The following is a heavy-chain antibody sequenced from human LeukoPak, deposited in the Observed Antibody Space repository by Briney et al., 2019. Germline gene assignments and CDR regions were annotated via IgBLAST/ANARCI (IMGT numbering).Heavy chain of an antibody. D-gene: IGHD3-3*01. V-gene: IGHV1-69*04. J-gene: IGHJ4*02. Sequence: SVKVSCKASGGTFSSYAISWVRQAPGQGLEWMGRITPILGIANYAQKFQGRVTITADKSTSTAYMELSGLRSEDTAVYYCARDVYYDFWSGYYNFDYWGQGTLVTVSS. CDR2: ITPILGIA. CDR1: GGTFSSYA. CDR3: ARDVYYDFWSGYYNFDY.